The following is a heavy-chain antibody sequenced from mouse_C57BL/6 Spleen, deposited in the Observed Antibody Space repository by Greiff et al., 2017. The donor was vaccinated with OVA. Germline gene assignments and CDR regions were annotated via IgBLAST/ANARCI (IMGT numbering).Heavy chain of an antibody. J-gene: IGHJ2*01. CDR1: GYTFTSYW. Sequence: QVQLQQPGTELVKPGASVKLSCKASGYTFTSYWMHWVKQRPGQGLEWIGNINPSDGGTNYNEKFKSKATLTVDKSSSTAYMQLSSLTSEDSAVYFCARSGSNSLFDYWGQGTTLTVSS. CDR3: ARSGSNSLFDY. D-gene: IGHD2-5*01. V-gene: IGHV1-53*01. CDR2: INPSDGGT.